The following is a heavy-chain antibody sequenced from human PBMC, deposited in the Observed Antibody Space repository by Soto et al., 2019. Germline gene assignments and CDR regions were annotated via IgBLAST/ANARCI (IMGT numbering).Heavy chain of an antibody. J-gene: IGHJ4*02. CDR3: ARNRAYSQGD. CDR2: IYHSGST. Sequence: PSETLSLTCAVSGGSISSGGYSWSWIRQPPGKGLEWIGYIYHSGSTYYNPSLKSRVTISVDRSKNQFSLKLSSVTAAVTAVYYCARNRAYSQGDWGQGTLVTVSS. V-gene: IGHV4-30-2*01. D-gene: IGHD5-18*01. CDR1: GGSISSGGYS.